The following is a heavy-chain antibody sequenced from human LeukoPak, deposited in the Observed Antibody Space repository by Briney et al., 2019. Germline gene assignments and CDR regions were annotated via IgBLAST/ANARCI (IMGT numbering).Heavy chain of an antibody. CDR1: GGSISSSSYY. J-gene: IGHJ4*02. CDR3: ARGSYDYGDYAGDY. Sequence: SETLSLTCTVSGGSISSSSYYWGWIRQPPGKGLEWIGSIYYSGSTYYNPSLKSRVTISVDTSKNQFSLKLSSVTAADTAVYYCARGSYDYGDYAGDYWGQGTLVTVSS. D-gene: IGHD4-17*01. V-gene: IGHV4-39*07. CDR2: IYYSGST.